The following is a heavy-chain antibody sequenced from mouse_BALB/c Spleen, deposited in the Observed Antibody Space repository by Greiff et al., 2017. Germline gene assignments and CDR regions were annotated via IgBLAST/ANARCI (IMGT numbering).Heavy chain of an antibody. CDR3: ASRGGDGSSPFDY. Sequence: VQLQQSGAELVKPGASVKLSCTVSGFNIKDTYMHWVKQRPEQDLDWIGRIDPYDSETHYNQKFKDKAILTVDKSSSTAYMQLSSLTSEDSAVYYCASRGGDGSSPFDYWGQGTTLTVSS. D-gene: IGHD1-1*01. V-gene: IGHV14-3*02. CDR1: GFNIKDTY. J-gene: IGHJ2*01. CDR2: IDPYDSET.